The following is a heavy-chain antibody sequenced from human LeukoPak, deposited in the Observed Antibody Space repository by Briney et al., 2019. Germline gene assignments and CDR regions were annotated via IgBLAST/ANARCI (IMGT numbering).Heavy chain of an antibody. Sequence: GGSLRLSCAASGFTFSSYGMNWVRQAPGKGLEWVSSIGSSSGYIYYADSVKGRFTISRDHAKNSLYLQMNSLRAEDTAVYYCARVGRQQLVLSSYYFDYWGQGTLVTVSS. V-gene: IGHV3-21*01. CDR2: IGSSSGYI. D-gene: IGHD6-13*01. CDR1: GFTFSSYG. CDR3: ARVGRQQLVLSSYYFDY. J-gene: IGHJ4*02.